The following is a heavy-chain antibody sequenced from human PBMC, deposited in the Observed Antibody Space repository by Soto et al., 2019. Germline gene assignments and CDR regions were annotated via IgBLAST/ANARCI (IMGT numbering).Heavy chain of an antibody. J-gene: IGHJ6*02. CDR3: ARAGCDGGSCYTLVGLRYGMDV. D-gene: IGHD2-15*01. V-gene: IGHV3-30-3*01. CDR2: ISYDGNNK. CDR1: GFTFSSYA. Sequence: QVQLVESGGGVVQPGRSLRLSCAASGFTFSSYAMYWVRQAPGKGLEWVAVISYDGNNKYYADSVKGRFTISRDNSKNTLYLQMNSLRTEDMAVYYCARAGCDGGSCYTLVGLRYGMDVWGQGTTVTV.